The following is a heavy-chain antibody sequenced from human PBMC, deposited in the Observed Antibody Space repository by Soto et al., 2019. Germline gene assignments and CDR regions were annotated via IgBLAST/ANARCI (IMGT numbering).Heavy chain of an antibody. CDR3: ARVALYSGYVDYYMDV. V-gene: IGHV3-74*01. CDR2: INSDGSRT. D-gene: IGHD5-12*01. J-gene: IGHJ6*03. Sequence: EVQLVESGGGLVQPGGSLRLSCEASGLTLSGHWMHWVRQAPGKGLLWVSRINSDGSRTSYADSVKGRFTISRDNAKYPLYLQMNSLRADDTAVYYCARVALYSGYVDYYMDVWGKGATVTVSS. CDR1: GLTLSGHW.